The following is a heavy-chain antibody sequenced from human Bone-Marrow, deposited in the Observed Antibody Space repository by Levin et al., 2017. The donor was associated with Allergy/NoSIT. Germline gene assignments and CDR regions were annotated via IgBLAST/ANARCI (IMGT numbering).Heavy chain of an antibody. CDR3: AKDRGYSYATFDY. Sequence: GESLKISCAASGFTFSSYAMSWVRQAPGKGLEWVSAISGSGGSTYYADSVKGRFTISRDNSKNTLYLQMNSLRAEDTAVYYCAKDRGYSYATFDYWGQGTLVTVSS. D-gene: IGHD5-18*01. J-gene: IGHJ4*02. CDR2: ISGSGGST. V-gene: IGHV3-23*01. CDR1: GFTFSSYA.